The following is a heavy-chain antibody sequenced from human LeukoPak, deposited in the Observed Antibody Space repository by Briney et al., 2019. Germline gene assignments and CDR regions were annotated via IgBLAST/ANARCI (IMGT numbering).Heavy chain of an antibody. CDR3: ARDRDDYVWGSYPAGDY. Sequence: GGSLRLSCAASGFTFSSYWMHWVRQAPGKGLVWVSRINSDGSSTSHADSVKGRFTISRDNAKNTLYLQMNSLRDEDTAVYYCARDRDDYVWGSYPAGDYWGQGTLVTVSS. J-gene: IGHJ4*02. CDR1: GFTFSSYW. V-gene: IGHV3-74*01. CDR2: INSDGSST. D-gene: IGHD3-16*02.